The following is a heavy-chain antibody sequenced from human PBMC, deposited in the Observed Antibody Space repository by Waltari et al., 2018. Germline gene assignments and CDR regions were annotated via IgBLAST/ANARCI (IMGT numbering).Heavy chain of an antibody. D-gene: IGHD6-19*01. Sequence: EVQLVQSGAEVKKPGATVKISCKASGYTFTDYYMHWVQQAPGKGLEWMGRVAPEDGETIYAEKFQGRVTITADTSTDTAYMELSSLRSEDTAVYYCATPAAVAPRGSFNYWGQGTLVTVSS. J-gene: IGHJ4*02. CDR3: ATPAAVAPRGSFNY. CDR1: GYTFTDYY. V-gene: IGHV1-69-2*01. CDR2: VAPEDGET.